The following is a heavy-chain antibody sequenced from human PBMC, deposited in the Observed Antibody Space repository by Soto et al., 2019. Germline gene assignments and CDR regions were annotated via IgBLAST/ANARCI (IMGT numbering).Heavy chain of an antibody. J-gene: IGHJ4*02. Sequence: QVQLVESGGGVVQPGRSLRLSCAASGFTFSSYAMHWVRQAPGKGLEWVAVISYDGSNKYYADSVKGRFTISRDNSQDQLDPEMNRPRAGGPAVEYCGRGEPSSTVVTLGNWGQGTLVTVSS. CDR3: GRGEPSSTVVTLGN. CDR1: GFTFSSYA. CDR2: ISYDGSNK. D-gene: IGHD2-15*01. V-gene: IGHV3-30-3*01.